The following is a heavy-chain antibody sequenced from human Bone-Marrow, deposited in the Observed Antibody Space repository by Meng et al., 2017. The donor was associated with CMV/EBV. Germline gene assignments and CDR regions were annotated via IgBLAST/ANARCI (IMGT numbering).Heavy chain of an antibody. J-gene: IGHJ6*02. V-gene: IGHV1-46*01. Sequence: ASVKVSCKASGGTFSSYAISWVRQAPGQGLEWMGIINPSGGSTSYAQKFQGRVTMTRDTSTSTVYMELSSLRSEDTAVYYCARDRDYYYGMDVWGQGTTVTVSS. D-gene: IGHD3-10*01. CDR1: GGTFSSYA. CDR2: INPSGGST. CDR3: ARDRDYYYGMDV.